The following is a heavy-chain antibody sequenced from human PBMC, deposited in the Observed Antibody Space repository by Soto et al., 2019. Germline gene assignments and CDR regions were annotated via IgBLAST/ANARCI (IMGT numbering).Heavy chain of an antibody. CDR3: ARVVRGWHPHFDS. J-gene: IGHJ4*02. CDR2: INHSGSG. V-gene: IGHV4-34*01. CDR1: GGPFNGYY. Sequence: PSETLSLTCAAYGGPFNGYYWSWIRQPPGKGLEWIGEINHSGSGNYNPSLKSRFTISLDTSKNQFSLKLDSVTDADTAVYYCARVVRGWHPHFDSWGQGTQVTVSS. D-gene: IGHD2-21*01.